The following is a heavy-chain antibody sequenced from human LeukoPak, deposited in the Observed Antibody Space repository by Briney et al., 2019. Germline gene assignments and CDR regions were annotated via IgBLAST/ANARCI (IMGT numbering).Heavy chain of an antibody. CDR2: ISGSGVST. CDR1: GFRFSSYA. CDR3: ASSREFLEWLIDY. D-gene: IGHD3-3*01. J-gene: IGHJ4*02. Sequence: QPGGSLRLSCAASGFRFSSYAMSWVRQAPGKGLEWVSAISGSGVSTYYADSVKGRFTISRDNSKNTLYLQMNSLRAEDTAVYYCASSREFLEWLIDYWGQGTLVTVSS. V-gene: IGHV3-23*01.